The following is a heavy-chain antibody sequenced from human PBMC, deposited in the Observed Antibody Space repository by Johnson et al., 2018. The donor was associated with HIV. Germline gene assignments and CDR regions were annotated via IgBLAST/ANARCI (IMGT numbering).Heavy chain of an antibody. J-gene: IGHJ3*02. V-gene: IGHV3-30-3*01. CDR3: ARGKSYDIYPAFDI. D-gene: IGHD3-9*01. CDR1: GFTFSSYA. Sequence: QVQLVESGGGVVQPGRSLRLSCAASGFTFSSYAMHWVRQAPGKGLEWVAVISYDGSNKYYADSVKGRFTISRDNSKNTLYLQMNSLRAEDTAVYYCARGKSYDIYPAFDIWGQGTVVTVSS. CDR2: ISYDGSNK.